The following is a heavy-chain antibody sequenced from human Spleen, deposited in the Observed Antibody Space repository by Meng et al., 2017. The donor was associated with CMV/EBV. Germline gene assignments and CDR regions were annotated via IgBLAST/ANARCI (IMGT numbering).Heavy chain of an antibody. Sequence: ASVKVSCKASGYIFTDNYMHWVRQAPGQGLEWMGWINLNSGGTNYAHNLQGRVTMTRDTSISTAYMELSRLRSDDTAVYYCARASQNLYDYWGQGSLVTVSS. D-gene: IGHD2-2*02. J-gene: IGHJ4*02. CDR3: ARASQNLYDY. CDR1: GYIFTDNY. CDR2: INLNSGGT. V-gene: IGHV1-2*02.